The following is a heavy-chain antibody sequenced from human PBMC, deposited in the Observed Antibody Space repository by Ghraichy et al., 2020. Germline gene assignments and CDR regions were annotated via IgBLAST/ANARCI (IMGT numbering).Heavy chain of an antibody. D-gene: IGHD6-13*01. CDR3: AREGRIAAAGKDYYYGMDV. V-gene: IGHV3-72*01. J-gene: IGHJ6*02. CDR2: TRNKAKSYTT. CDR1: GFTFSDHY. Sequence: GGSLRLSCAASGFTFSDHYMDWVRQAPGKGLEWVGRTRNKAKSYTTEYAASVKGRLTISRDDSKNSLYLQMNSLKTEDTAVYYCAREGRIAAAGKDYYYGMDVWGQGTTVTVSS.